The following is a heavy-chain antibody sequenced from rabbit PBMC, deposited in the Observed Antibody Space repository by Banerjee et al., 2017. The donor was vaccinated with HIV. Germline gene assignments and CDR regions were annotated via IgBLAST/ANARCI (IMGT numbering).Heavy chain of an antibody. CDR3: AKNSYDDYGDPISSTRLDL. J-gene: IGHJ6*01. CDR2: IDTGKRST. Sequence: QLKETGGGLVQPGGSLTLSCTASGFDFSGYWMSWVRQAPGKGLEWIGIIDTGKRSTDYASWVNGRFTISNDNAPSTVDLQMNSLTAADTATYFCAKNSYDDYGDPISSTRLDLWGPGTLVTVS. CDR1: GFDFSGYW. D-gene: IGHD2-1*01. V-gene: IGHV1S7*01.